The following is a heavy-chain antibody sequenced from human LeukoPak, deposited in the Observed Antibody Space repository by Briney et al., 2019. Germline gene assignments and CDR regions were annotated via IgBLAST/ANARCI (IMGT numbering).Heavy chain of an antibody. J-gene: IGHJ6*02. CDR2: INSDGSST. CDR1: GVTFSSYL. V-gene: IGHV3-74*01. CDR3: ARDLNV. Sequence: GGSLRLSCAASGVTFSSYLMHWVRQAPGKGLVWVSGINSDGSSTTYADSVKGRFTISRDNAKNTLYLQMNSLRAEDTAVYYCARDLNVWGQGTTVTVSS.